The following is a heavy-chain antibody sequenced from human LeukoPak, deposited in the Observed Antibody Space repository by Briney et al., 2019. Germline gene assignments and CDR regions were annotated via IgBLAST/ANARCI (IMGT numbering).Heavy chain of an antibody. J-gene: IGHJ4*02. CDR2: IRSKANSYAT. CDR1: GFTFSGSA. V-gene: IGHV3-73*01. D-gene: IGHD3-10*01. Sequence: GGSLRLSCAASGFTFSGSATHWVRQASGKGLEWVGRIRSKANSYATAYAASVKGRFTISRDDSKNTAYLQMNSLKTEDTAVYYCTSLGGLPIDYWGQGTLVTVSS. CDR3: TSLGGLPIDY.